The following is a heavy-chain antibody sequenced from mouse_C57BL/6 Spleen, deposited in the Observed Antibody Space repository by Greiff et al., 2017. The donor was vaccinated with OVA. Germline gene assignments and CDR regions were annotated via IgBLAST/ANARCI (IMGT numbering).Heavy chain of an antibody. D-gene: IGHD2-4*01. Sequence: EVKLMESGGGLVKPGGSLKLSCAASGFTFSDYGMHWVRQAPEKGLEWVAYISSGSSTIYYADTVKGRFTISRDNAKNTLFLQMTSLRSEDTAMYYCARRERITTRYWYFDVWGTGTTVTVSS. CDR3: ARRERITTRYWYFDV. V-gene: IGHV5-17*01. J-gene: IGHJ1*03. CDR2: ISSGSSTI. CDR1: GFTFSDYG.